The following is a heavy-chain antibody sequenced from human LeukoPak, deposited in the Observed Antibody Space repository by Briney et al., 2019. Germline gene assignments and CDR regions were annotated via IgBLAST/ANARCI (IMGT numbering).Heavy chain of an antibody. CDR2: IYSGGDT. J-gene: IGHJ4*02. Sequence: GGSLRLSCAASGFTVSSNYMGWVRQAPGKGLEWVSVIYSGGDTYYADSVKGRFTISRDNSKNMIYLEMSSLKAEDTAVYYCAKERSLEIAVAGTTFDYWGQGTLVTVSS. CDR3: AKERSLEIAVAGTTFDY. CDR1: GFTVSSNY. V-gene: IGHV3-66*01. D-gene: IGHD6-19*01.